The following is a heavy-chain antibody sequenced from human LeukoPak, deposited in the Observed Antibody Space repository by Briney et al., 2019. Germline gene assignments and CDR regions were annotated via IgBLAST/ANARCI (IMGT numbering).Heavy chain of an antibody. CDR1: GGSISSYY. J-gene: IGHJ5*02. D-gene: IGHD2-2*01. V-gene: IGHV4-59*01. CDR3: ARAKYQLRIHNWFDP. Sequence: SETLSLTCTVSGGSISSYYWSWIRQPPGKGLEWIGYIYYSGSTNYNPSLKSRVTISVDTSKNQFSLKLSSVTAADTAVYYCARAKYQLRIHNWFDPWGQGTLVTVSS. CDR2: IYYSGST.